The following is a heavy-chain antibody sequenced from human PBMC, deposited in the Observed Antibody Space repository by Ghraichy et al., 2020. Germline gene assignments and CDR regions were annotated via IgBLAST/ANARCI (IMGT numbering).Heavy chain of an antibody. Sequence: SETLSLTCTVSGVSISNNYWGWIRQPAGKGLEWIGRIFTTGSTNYNPSFTSRVTMSVDTSKNQFSLRLTSVTAADTAVYYCARVRLPALTGAFDIWGQGTMVTVSS. CDR3: ARVRLPALTGAFDI. CDR1: GVSISNNY. D-gene: IGHD2-2*01. J-gene: IGHJ3*02. V-gene: IGHV4-4*07. CDR2: IFTTGST.